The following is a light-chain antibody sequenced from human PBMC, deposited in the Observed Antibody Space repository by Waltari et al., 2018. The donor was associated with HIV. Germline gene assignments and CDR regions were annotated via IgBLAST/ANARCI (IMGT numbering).Light chain of an antibody. V-gene: IGKV3-15*01. J-gene: IGKJ2*01. CDR2: GAS. Sequence: EVVMTQSPATLSVSPGDRATLSCRASQNVRSNLAWYQQTPGQPPRLFIYGASTRAAGIPARFSASGSGTEFTLTISSLQSEDFAVYYCQQYTYWPPYTFGQGTKLEIK. CDR1: QNVRSN. CDR3: QQYTYWPPYT.